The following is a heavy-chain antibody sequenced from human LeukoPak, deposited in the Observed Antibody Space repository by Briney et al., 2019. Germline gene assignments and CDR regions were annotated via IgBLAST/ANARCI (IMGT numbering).Heavy chain of an antibody. CDR1: GGTFSSYA. CDR2: IIPILGIA. CDR3: ARDRSYGDDAFDY. J-gene: IGHJ4*02. D-gene: IGHD4-17*01. Sequence: ASVKVSCKASGGTFSSYAISWVRQAPGQGLEWMGRIIPILGIANYAQKFQGRVTITADKFTSTAYMELSSLRSEDTAVYYCARDRSYGDDAFDYWGQGTLVTVSS. V-gene: IGHV1-69*04.